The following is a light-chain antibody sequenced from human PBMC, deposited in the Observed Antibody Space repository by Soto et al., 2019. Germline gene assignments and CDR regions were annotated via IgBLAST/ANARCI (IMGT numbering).Light chain of an antibody. Sequence: IVLTQSPGTLSLSPGERATLSCRASQSVTSYLAWYQQKPGQAPRLLIYGASFRATDVPDRFTAGGSGTDFTLTISRLEPEDYAVYYCQQCWRARLTFGGGTKV. CDR1: QSVTSY. V-gene: IGKV3-20*01. CDR3: QQCWRARLT. CDR2: GAS. J-gene: IGKJ4*01.